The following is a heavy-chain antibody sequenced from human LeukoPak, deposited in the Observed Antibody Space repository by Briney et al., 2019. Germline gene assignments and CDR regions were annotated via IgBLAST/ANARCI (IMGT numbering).Heavy chain of an antibody. Sequence: GGSLRLSCAASGFTFSDYYMSWIRQAPGKGLEWVSYISSRGSTIYYADSVKGRFTISRDNAKNSLYLQMNSLRAEDTAVYYCARDRLRIFGVVTYMFDYWGQGTLVTVSS. CDR1: GFTFSDYY. CDR2: ISSRGSTI. D-gene: IGHD3-3*01. CDR3: ARDRLRIFGVVTYMFDY. J-gene: IGHJ4*02. V-gene: IGHV3-11*01.